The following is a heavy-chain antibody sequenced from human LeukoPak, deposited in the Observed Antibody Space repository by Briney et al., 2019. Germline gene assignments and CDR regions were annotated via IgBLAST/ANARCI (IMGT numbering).Heavy chain of an antibody. J-gene: IGHJ4*02. CDR2: ISGSGGST. V-gene: IGHV3-23*01. Sequence: GGSLRLSCAASGFTFSSYAMSWVRQAPGKGLEWVSAISGSGGSTYYADSVKGRFAISRDNSKNTLYLQMNSLRAEDTAVYYCANGWEQQLVTYFDYWGQGTLVTVSS. CDR1: GFTFSSYA. D-gene: IGHD6-13*01. CDR3: ANGWEQQLVTYFDY.